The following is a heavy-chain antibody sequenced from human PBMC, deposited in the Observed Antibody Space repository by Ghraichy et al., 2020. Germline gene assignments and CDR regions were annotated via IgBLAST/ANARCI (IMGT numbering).Heavy chain of an antibody. CDR1: GFTFSSYW. J-gene: IGHJ5*02. V-gene: IGHV3-74*01. CDR2: INSDGSST. CDR3: ARANGRMAGTS. Sequence: GESLNISCAASGFTFSSYWMHWVRQAPGKGLVWVSRINSDGSSTSYADSVKGRFTISRDNAKNTLYLQMNSLRAEDTAVYYCARANGRMAGTSWGQGTLVTVSS. D-gene: IGHD6-19*01.